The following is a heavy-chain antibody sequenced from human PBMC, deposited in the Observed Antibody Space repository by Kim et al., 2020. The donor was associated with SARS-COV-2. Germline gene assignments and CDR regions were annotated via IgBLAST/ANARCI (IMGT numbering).Heavy chain of an antibody. Sequence: SVKVSCKASGGTFSSYAISWVRQAPGQGLEWMGGIIPIFGTANYAQKFQGRVTITADESTSTAYMELSSLRSEDTAVYYCARGEAARHYYYYGMDVWGQGTTVTVSS. V-gene: IGHV1-69*13. CDR2: IIPIFGTA. CDR1: GGTFSSYA. J-gene: IGHJ6*02. CDR3: ARGEAARHYYYYGMDV. D-gene: IGHD6-6*01.